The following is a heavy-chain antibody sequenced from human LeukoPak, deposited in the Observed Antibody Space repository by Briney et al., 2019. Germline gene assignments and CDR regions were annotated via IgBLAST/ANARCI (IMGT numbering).Heavy chain of an antibody. Sequence: GGSLRLSCVGSGFTFKNYWMNWVRQAPGRGLEWVANTMPDGSVKNYLDSVKGRFTISRDNSQNTVSLQVNNLRTEDTALYYCAKTSLSDASGHYYYMDVWGKGTTVTVSS. CDR3: AKTSLSDASGHYYYMDV. D-gene: IGHD3-3*01. V-gene: IGHV3-7*01. J-gene: IGHJ6*03. CDR1: GFTFKNYW. CDR2: TMPDGSVK.